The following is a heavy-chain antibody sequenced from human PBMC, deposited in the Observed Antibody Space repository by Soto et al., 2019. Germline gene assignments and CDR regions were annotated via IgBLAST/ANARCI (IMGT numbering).Heavy chain of an antibody. CDR3: ARGDYVWGSYRYLYYFDY. J-gene: IGHJ4*02. Sequence: ASVKVSCKASGYTFTSYGISWVRQAPGQGLEWMGWISAYNGNTNYAQKLQGRVTMTKDTSTSTAYMELRSLRSDDTAVYYCARGDYVWGSYRYLYYFDYWGQGTLVTVSS. D-gene: IGHD3-16*02. V-gene: IGHV1-18*01. CDR1: GYTFTSYG. CDR2: ISAYNGNT.